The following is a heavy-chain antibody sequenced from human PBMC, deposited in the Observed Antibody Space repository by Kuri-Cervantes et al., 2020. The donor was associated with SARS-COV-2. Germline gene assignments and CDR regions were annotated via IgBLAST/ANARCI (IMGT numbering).Heavy chain of an antibody. V-gene: IGHV1-24*01. J-gene: IGHJ6*03. Sequence: ASVKVSCKVSGYTLTELSMHWVRQAPGKGLEWMGGFDPEDGETIYAQKFQGRVTMTRDTSISTAYMELSRLRSDDTAVYYCAISGYDLAYYYYYYMDVWGKGTTVTVSS. CDR2: FDPEDGET. D-gene: IGHD5-12*01. CDR3: AISGYDLAYYYYYYMDV. CDR1: GYTLTELS.